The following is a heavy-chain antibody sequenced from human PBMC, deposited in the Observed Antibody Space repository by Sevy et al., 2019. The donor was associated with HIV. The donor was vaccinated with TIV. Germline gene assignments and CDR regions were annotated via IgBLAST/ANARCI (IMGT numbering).Heavy chain of an antibody. D-gene: IGHD1-26*01. CDR2: IIPIFGTT. CDR1: GGTFSSYA. J-gene: IGHJ4*02. V-gene: IGHV1-69*13. CDR3: ARGPKWELHSGFDY. Sequence: ASVEVSCKASGGTFSSYAISWVRQAPGQGLEWMGRIIPIFGTTNYAQKFQGRVTITADESTSTAYMELSSLRSEDTAVYYCARGPKWELHSGFDYWGQGTLVTVSS.